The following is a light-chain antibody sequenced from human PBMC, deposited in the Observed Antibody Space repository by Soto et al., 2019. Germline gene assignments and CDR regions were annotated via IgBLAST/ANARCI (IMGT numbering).Light chain of an antibody. J-gene: IGKJ1*01. CDR1: QSVSSN. CDR2: GAS. Sequence: GMSLSVATVSVNKGERATLSCRASQSVSSNLAWYQQKPGQAPRLLIYGASTRATGIPDRFSGSGSGTDFTLTISRLEPDDFAVYYCQQYGISGTFGHGTKVDI. CDR3: QQYGISGT. V-gene: IGKV3-15*01.